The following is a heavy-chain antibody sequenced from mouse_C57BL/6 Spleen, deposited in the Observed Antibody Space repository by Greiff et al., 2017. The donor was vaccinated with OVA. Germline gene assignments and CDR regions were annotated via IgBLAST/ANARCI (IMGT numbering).Heavy chain of an antibody. J-gene: IGHJ3*01. Sequence: VQLQQPGAELVKPGASVKLSCKASGYTFTSYWMQWVKQRPGQGLEWIGEIDPSDSYTNYNQKFKGKATLTVDTSSSTAYMQLSSLTSEDSAVYYCARSTAQAFAYWGQGTLVTVSA. D-gene: IGHD3-2*02. CDR1: GYTFTSYW. V-gene: IGHV1-50*01. CDR2: IDPSDSYT. CDR3: ARSTAQAFAY.